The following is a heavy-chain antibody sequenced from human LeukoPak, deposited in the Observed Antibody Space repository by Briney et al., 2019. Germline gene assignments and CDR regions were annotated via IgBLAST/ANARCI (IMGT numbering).Heavy chain of an antibody. J-gene: IGHJ4*02. CDR3: ARDNEDSSGYTFDY. CDR2: ISAYNGNT. Sequence: ASVKVSCKASGYTFTSYGISWVRQAPGQGLEWMGWISAYNGNTNYAQKLQGRVTMTPDTSTSTAYMELRSLRSDDTAVYYCARDNEDSSGYTFDYWGQGTLVTVSS. CDR1: GYTFTSYG. D-gene: IGHD3-22*01. V-gene: IGHV1-18*01.